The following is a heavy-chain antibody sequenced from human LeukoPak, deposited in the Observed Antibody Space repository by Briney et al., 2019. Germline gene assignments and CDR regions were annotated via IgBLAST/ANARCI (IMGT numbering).Heavy chain of an antibody. CDR2: IIPILGIA. V-gene: IGHV1-69*04. J-gene: IGHJ5*02. D-gene: IGHD3-10*01. CDR1: GGTFSSYA. Sequence: GASVKVSCKASGGTFSSYAISWERQAPGQGLEWMGRIIPILGIANYAQKFQGRVTITADKSTSTAYMELSSLRSEDTAVYYCARDHIGLRGVIILPENWFDPWGQGTLVTVSS. CDR3: ARDHIGLRGVIILPENWFDP.